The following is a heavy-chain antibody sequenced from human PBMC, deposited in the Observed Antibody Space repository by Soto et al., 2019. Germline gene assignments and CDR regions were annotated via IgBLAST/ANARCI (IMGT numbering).Heavy chain of an antibody. CDR2: ISAYNGNR. D-gene: IGHD1-1*01. Sequence: QVQLVQSGAEVRKPWASVKVSCKASGYIFTTFGIVWVRQAPGQGLEWMGWISAYNGNRNFAQNVRDRVTMTTDTATNTAHMELRSLRSDDTAVYYCARDGGTGLDYWGQGTLVTVSS. CDR1: GYIFTTFG. J-gene: IGHJ4*02. V-gene: IGHV1-18*01. CDR3: ARDGGTGLDY.